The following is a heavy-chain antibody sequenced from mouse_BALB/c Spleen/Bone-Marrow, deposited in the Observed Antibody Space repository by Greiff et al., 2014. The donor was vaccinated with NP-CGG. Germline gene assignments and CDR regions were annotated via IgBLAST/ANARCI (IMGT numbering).Heavy chain of an antibody. CDR2: ITPSTGFT. V-gene: IGHV1-4*01. CDR3: ARGGFLLRSLALDY. CDR1: GYTFTTYT. J-gene: IGHJ4*01. D-gene: IGHD1-1*01. Sequence: VLLVESGAELARPGASVKMSCKASGYTFTTYTMHWVQQRPGQGLEWVGYITPSTGFTNYNQIFKDKATLAADKSSSTAYMQLSSLTSEDSAVYYCARGGFLLRSLALDYWGQGTSVTVSS.